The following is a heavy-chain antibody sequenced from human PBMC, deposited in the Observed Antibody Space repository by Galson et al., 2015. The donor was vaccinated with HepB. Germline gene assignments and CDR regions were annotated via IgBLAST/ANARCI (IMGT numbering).Heavy chain of an antibody. CDR2: IKSKTDGGTT. Sequence: SLRLSCAASGFTFSNAWMNWVRQAPGKGLEWVGRIKSKTDGGTTDYAAPVKGRFTISRDDSKNTLYLQMNSLKTEDTAVYYCTTQDIVVVVAATEPTLLGPDYWGQGTLVTVSS. CDR3: TTQDIVVVVAATEPTLLGPDY. D-gene: IGHD2-15*01. J-gene: IGHJ4*02. CDR1: GFTFSNAW. V-gene: IGHV3-15*07.